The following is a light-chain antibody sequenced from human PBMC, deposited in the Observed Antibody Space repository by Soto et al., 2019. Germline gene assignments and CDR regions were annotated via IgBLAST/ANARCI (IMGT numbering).Light chain of an antibody. V-gene: IGKV3-15*01. CDR1: QSIGSN. J-gene: IGKJ1*01. CDR3: QQSTNWPHT. Sequence: EIVMTQSPATLSVSPGERATLSCRASQSIGSNLAWYQQKPGQAPRLLIYGAFTRATGIPARFSGSGSGTDFTLTISSLQSEDFAVYYCQQSTNWPHTFGQGTKVEIK. CDR2: GAF.